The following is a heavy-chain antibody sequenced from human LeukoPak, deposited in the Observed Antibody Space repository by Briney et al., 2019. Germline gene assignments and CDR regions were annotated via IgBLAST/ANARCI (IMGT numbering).Heavy chain of an antibody. CDR3: ATNYDFWSGYYTPFDY. V-gene: IGHV1-69*05. J-gene: IGHJ4*02. Sequence: ASVKVSCKASGYTFTGYYMHWVRQAPGQGLEWMGGIIPIFGTANYAQKFQGRVTITTDESTSTAYMELSSLRSEDTAVYYCATNYDFWSGYYTPFDYWGQGTLVTVSS. D-gene: IGHD3-3*01. CDR1: GYTFTGYY. CDR2: IIPIFGTA.